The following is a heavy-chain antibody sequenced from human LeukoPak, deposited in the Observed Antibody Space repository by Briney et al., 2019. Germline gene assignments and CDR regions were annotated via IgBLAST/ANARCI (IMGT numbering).Heavy chain of an antibody. J-gene: IGHJ4*02. CDR1: GFTFSHYA. CDR2: IWYDGSHD. CDR3: AKEGDYCSSSGCHKRGIDY. V-gene: IGHV3-33*06. D-gene: IGHD2-2*01. Sequence: GGSLRLSCAASGFTFSHYAMHWVRQAPGKGLEWVAVIWYDGSHDTYTDSVKGRFTVSRDNFKNVLHLQMNSLRVEDTAVYYCAKEGDYCSSSGCHKRGIDYWGQGILVTVSS.